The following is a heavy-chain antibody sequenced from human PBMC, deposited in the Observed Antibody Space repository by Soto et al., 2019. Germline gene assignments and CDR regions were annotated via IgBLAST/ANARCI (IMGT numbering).Heavy chain of an antibody. CDR1: GGSITSNW. V-gene: IGHV4-4*02. CDR3: VRNDWYRLDP. J-gene: IGHJ5*02. CDR2: IYHNGRF. Sequence: TSETLSLTCAVSGGSITSNWWSWVRQPPGKGLEWIGEIYHNGRFNYNPSLRSRLTISIDKSKNQLSLKLTSVTAADTAVHYCVRNDWYRLDPWGPGTLVTVSS. D-gene: IGHD3-9*01.